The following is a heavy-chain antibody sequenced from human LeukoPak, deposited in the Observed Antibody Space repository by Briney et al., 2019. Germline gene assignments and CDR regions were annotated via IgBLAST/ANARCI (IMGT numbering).Heavy chain of an antibody. Sequence: GRSLRLSCAASGFTFSSYGMHWVRQAPGKGLEWVAVISYDGSNKYYADSVKGRFTISRDNSKNTLYLQMNSLRAEDTAVYYCVTGEVMVYWGQGTLVTVPS. J-gene: IGHJ4*02. CDR1: GFTFSSYG. V-gene: IGHV3-30*03. D-gene: IGHD3-10*01. CDR2: ISYDGSNK. CDR3: VTGEVMVY.